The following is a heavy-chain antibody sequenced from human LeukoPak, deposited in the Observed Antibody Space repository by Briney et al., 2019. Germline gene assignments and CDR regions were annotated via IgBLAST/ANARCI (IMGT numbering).Heavy chain of an antibody. CDR2: LRGSGTDT. CDR3: AKDGSRDSGTYRLGY. Sequence: PGGSLRLSCAASGFTFSTYAMSWVRQAPGKGLEWVSDLRGSGTDTYYADSVRGRFTISRGNSKNTLYLQMNSLRAEDTAVYYCAKDGSRDSGTYRLGYWGQGTLVTVSS. D-gene: IGHD1-26*01. CDR1: GFTFSTYA. J-gene: IGHJ4*02. V-gene: IGHV3-23*01.